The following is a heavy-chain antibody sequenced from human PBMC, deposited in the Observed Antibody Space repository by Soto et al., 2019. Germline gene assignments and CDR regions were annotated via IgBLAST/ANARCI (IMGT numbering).Heavy chain of an antibody. CDR3: VRLVEAATRHTDFDS. CDR2: VYYRVGT. D-gene: IGHD2-15*01. J-gene: IGHJ4*02. Sequence: SETLSLTCDVSGGSIDNSHSFWGWVRQPPGRGLAFRGSVYYRVGTYYNPALKSPVTVSVDTANNQVSLGVRSVTVAETAVYYCVRLVEAATRHTDFDSWGQGIVVTV. CDR1: GGSIDNSHSF. V-gene: IGHV4-39*01.